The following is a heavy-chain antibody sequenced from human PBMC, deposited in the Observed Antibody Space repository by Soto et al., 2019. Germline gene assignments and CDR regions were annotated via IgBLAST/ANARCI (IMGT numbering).Heavy chain of an antibody. V-gene: IGHV4-34*01. Sequence: SLSAYHWSWIRQPPGKGLEWIGEINHSGSTNYNPSLKSRVTLSVDTSKKQFSLKLSSVTAADTAVYYCARYSGYDPYYFDYWGQGTLVTVSS. CDR1: SLSAYH. D-gene: IGHD5-12*01. CDR3: ARYSGYDPYYFDY. CDR2: INHSGST. J-gene: IGHJ4*02.